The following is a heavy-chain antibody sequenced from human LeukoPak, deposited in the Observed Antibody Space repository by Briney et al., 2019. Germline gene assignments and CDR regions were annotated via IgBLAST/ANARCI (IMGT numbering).Heavy chain of an antibody. D-gene: IGHD6-19*01. V-gene: IGHV2-5*01. CDR2: IYWNDDK. CDR3: VRRPSTSGWDTFDY. CDR1: GFSLSTSGEG. J-gene: IGHJ4*02. Sequence: SAPTLVNITQTLTLTCTYTGFSLSTSGEGVGWIRQPPGKALDWLALIYWNDDKRYSPSLKSRLTITKDTSKNQVVLTMTNMDPVDTATYYCVRRPSTSGWDTFDYWGQGSLVTVSS.